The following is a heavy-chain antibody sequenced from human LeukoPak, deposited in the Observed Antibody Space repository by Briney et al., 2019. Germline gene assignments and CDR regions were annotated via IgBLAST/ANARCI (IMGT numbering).Heavy chain of an antibody. CDR3: ARENWNYVGSYYGMDV. CDR2: ISWNSGFI. J-gene: IGHJ6*02. D-gene: IGHD1-7*01. CDR1: GFTFDDYA. Sequence: GRSLRLSCSASGFTFDDYAMHWVRQAPGKGLEWVSGISWNSGFIGYADSVKGRFTISRDNSKNTLYLQMNSLRAEDTAVYYCARENWNYVGSYYGMDVWGQGTTVTVSS. V-gene: IGHV3-9*01.